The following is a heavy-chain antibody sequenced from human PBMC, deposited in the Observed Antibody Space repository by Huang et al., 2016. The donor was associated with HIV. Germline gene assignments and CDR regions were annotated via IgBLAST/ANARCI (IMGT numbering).Heavy chain of an antibody. D-gene: IGHD6-13*01. V-gene: IGHV3-15*01. Sequence: EVQLVESGGGLVQPGSSLRVSCEAFGFAFRKVRMSWVGQAPGKVLELGVLIKTNVEGGTIDYAAPVKDRFRISRDDLKGIMYLEMNNLKSDDTAIYYCATWSLTAAGGNWGRGTLVTVSS. CDR1: GFAFRKVR. CDR3: ATWSLTAAGGN. J-gene: IGHJ4*02. CDR2: IKTNVEGGTI.